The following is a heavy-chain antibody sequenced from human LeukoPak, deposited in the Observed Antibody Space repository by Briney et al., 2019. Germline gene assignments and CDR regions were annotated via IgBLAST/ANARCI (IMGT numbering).Heavy chain of an antibody. CDR2: IYWNDDK. CDR1: GFSLSSSGVA. J-gene: IGHJ6*03. V-gene: IGHV2-5*01. Sequence: SGPTLVNPTQTLTLTCTFSGFSLSSSGVAVGWIRQPPGKALEWLALIYWNDDKRYSPSLKSRLTITKDTSKNQVVLTMTNMDPVDTATYYCAHSSKSTSCYGLCYYYYYTDVWGKGTTVTVSS. CDR3: AHSSKSTSCYGLCYYYYYTDV. D-gene: IGHD2-2*01.